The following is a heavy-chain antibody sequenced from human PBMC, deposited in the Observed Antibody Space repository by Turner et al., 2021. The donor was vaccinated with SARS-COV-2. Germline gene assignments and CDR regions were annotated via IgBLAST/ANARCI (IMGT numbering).Heavy chain of an antibody. J-gene: IGHJ4*02. CDR2: ISYDGSNK. CDR1: GFTFISYG. Sequence: QVQLVDSGGGVVQPGRSLRLSCAASGFTFISYGMHWVRQAPGKGLEWVAVISYDGSNKYYADSVKGRFTISRDNSKNTLYLQMNSLRAEDTAVYYCAKGMGSYCSGGSCYPSTFDYWGQGTLVTVSS. CDR3: AKGMGSYCSGGSCYPSTFDY. V-gene: IGHV3-30*18. D-gene: IGHD2-15*01.